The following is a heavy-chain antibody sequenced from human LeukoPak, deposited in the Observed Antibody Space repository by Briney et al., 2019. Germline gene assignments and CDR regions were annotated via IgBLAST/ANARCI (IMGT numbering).Heavy chain of an antibody. CDR3: ARMRQKYAHLFDAHII. V-gene: IGHV1-46*01. CDR2: INPTGGRDGGT. CDR1: VYTFTRYY. J-gene: IGHJ3*02. D-gene: IGHD2/OR15-2a*01. Sequence: ASVTVSPVAIVYTFTRYYILWVRQAPGQGLEWMGVINPTGGRDGGTSDAQKFQGSVTLTRDTSTSTVYMELSSLRAEDTAVYFCARMRQKYAHLFDAHIICREGTMVTVSS.